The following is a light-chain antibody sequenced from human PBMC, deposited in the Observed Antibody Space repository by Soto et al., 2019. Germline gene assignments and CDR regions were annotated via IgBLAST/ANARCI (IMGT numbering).Light chain of an antibody. V-gene: IGLV2-14*03. CDR1: SSDVGVSNY. J-gene: IGLJ1*01. Sequence: VLTQPASVSCFPGQSITIFCNGTSSDVGVSNYVTCTQHNPDKAPKLMIYDVSNRHSGVSNRFSGSKSGNTASLTISGLQAEEEDEYYCSSYTSSSSPFVFATGTKVTVL. CDR2: DVS. CDR3: SSYTSSSSPFV.